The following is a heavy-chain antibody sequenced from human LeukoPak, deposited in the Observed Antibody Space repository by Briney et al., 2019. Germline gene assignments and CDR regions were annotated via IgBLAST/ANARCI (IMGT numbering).Heavy chain of an antibody. CDR2: ISSGGTT. V-gene: IGHV3-53*01. CDR1: GLTVSSNS. CDR3: ARGSRHYDSSGYYVY. J-gene: IGHJ4*02. Sequence: GGSLRLSCAASGLTVSSNSMNWVRQAPAKGLEWVSLISSGGTTFYADSVKGRFTISRDTSKNTLDLQMNSLRAEDTAVYYCARGSRHYDSSGYYVYWGQGILVTVSP. D-gene: IGHD3-22*01.